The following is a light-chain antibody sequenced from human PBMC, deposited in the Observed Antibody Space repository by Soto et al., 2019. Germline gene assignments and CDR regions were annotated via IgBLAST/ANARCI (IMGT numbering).Light chain of an antibody. CDR2: KAS. V-gene: IGKV1-5*03. CDR3: QQYNSIPWT. Sequence: DIQMTQSPSTLSASVGDRVTITCRASQNIYSWLAWNQQKPGKAPKLLLYKASNLESGVPSRFSGSGSGTEFTLTISSLQPDDFAIYYCQQYNSIPWTFGQGTKVEIK. CDR1: QNIYSW. J-gene: IGKJ1*01.